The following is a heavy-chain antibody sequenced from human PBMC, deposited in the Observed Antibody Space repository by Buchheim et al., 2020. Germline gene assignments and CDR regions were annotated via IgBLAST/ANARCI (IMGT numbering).Heavy chain of an antibody. CDR3: AKDAEDSSGWFYLDS. CDR2: ISHHGGNK. D-gene: IGHD6-19*01. CDR1: GFTFSSFG. V-gene: IGHV3-30*18. J-gene: IGHJ4*02. Sequence: VQMLEPGGGLVQPGRSLRLSCADSGFTFSSFGMHWVRQAPGKGLEWVALISHHGGNKYYADSVKGRFTISRDNSKNTLYLQMNSLRAEDTAVYYCAKDAEDSSGWFYLDSWCQGTL.